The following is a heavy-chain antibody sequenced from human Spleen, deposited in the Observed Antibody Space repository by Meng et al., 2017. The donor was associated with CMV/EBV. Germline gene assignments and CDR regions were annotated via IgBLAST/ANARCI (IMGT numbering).Heavy chain of an antibody. CDR1: GFTFSSDA. CDR3: ARATMVRGVIYFDW. D-gene: IGHD3-10*01. Sequence: GGSLRLSCAASGFTFSSDAMTWVRQAPGKGLEWVSIIYGGGSATYYAESVKGRFHISTDDSKNTLYLQMNSLRVGVTAVYYCARATMVRGVIYFDWWGQGILVTVSS. V-gene: IGHV3-23*03. J-gene: IGHJ4*02. CDR2: IYGGGSAT.